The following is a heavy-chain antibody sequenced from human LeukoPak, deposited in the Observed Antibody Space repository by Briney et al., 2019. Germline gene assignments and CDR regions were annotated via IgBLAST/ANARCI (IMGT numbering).Heavy chain of an antibody. CDR2: IRSSGSTI. J-gene: IGHJ4*02. Sequence: GGSLRLSCAASGFTFSDYYMSWIRQAPGKGLEWVSYIRSSGSTIYYADSVKGRFTISRDNAKNSLYLQMNSLRAEDTAVYYCARAPRRSGGSCYYVDYWGQGTLVTVSS. D-gene: IGHD2-15*01. CDR3: ARAPRRSGGSCYYVDY. V-gene: IGHV3-11*01. CDR1: GFTFSDYY.